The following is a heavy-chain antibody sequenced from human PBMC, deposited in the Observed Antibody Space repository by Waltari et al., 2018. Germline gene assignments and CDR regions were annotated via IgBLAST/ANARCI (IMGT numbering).Heavy chain of an antibody. D-gene: IGHD6-19*01. Sequence: QVQLPESGPGLVKPSQNLSLTCPVSGCSIRSGDYYWSWIRQPPGKGLEWIRYIYYSGSTDYNPSLKSRVTSTVDTSQNQFSLKLGAVTAADTAVYDCAAGMAGFDYWGQGTLVTVSS. V-gene: IGHV4-30-4*08. J-gene: IGHJ4*02. CDR1: GCSIRSGDYY. CDR2: IYYSGST. CDR3: AAGMAGFDY.